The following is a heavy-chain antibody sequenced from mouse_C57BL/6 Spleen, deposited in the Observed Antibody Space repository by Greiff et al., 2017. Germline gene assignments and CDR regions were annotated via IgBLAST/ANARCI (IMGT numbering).Heavy chain of an antibody. V-gene: IGHV1-81*01. CDR2: IYPRSGNT. D-gene: IGHD1-1*01. CDR3: ARDYCSSSWFAY. Sequence: VQLQQSGAELARPGASVKLSCKASGYTFTSYGISWVKQRTGQGLEWIGRIYPRSGNTYYNEQFKGKATLTADKSSSTAYMELRSLTSEDSAVYFCARDYCSSSWFAYWGQGTLVTVAA. J-gene: IGHJ3*01. CDR1: GYTFTSYG.